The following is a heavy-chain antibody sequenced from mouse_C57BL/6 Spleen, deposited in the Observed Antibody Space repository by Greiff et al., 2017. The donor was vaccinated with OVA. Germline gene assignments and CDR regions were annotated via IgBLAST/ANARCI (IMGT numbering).Heavy chain of an antibody. V-gene: IGHV5-6*02. Sequence: DVMLVESGGDLVKPGGSLKLSCAASGFTFSSYGMSWVRQTPDKRLEWVATISSGGSYTYYPDSVKGRFTISRDNAKNTLYLQMSSLKSEDTAMYYCARQDCKNYAMDYGGQGTSVTVSS. CDR1: GFTFSSYG. J-gene: IGHJ4*01. CDR2: ISSGGSYT. CDR3: ARQDCKNYAMDY.